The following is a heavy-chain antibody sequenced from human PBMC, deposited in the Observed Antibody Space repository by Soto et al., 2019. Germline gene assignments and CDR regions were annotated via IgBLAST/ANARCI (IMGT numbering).Heavy chain of an antibody. CDR2: IKQDGSEK. D-gene: IGHD5-12*01. CDR1: GLTFSSYW. V-gene: IGHV3-7*01. J-gene: IGHJ4*02. Sequence: GGSLRLSCVASGLTFSSYWMSWVRQAPGKGLEWVANIKQDGSEKYYVDSVKGRFTISRDNAKNSLYLQMNSLRAEDTAVYYCARDRAGYGYRGQGTLVTVPS. CDR3: ARDRAGYGY.